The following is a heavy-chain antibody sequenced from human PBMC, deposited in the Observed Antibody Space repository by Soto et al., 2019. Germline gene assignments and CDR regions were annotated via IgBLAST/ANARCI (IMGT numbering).Heavy chain of an antibody. J-gene: IGHJ4*02. CDR1: GFTFSSYS. CDR2: ISSSSSYI. Sequence: EVQLVESGGGLVKPGGSLRLSCAASGFTFSSYSMNWVRQAPGKGLEWVSSISSSSSYIYYADSVKGRFTISRDNAKNSLYLQMNRLGAADTAVYYCARDFHTVANPFDYWGQGTLVTVSS. V-gene: IGHV3-21*01. CDR3: ARDFHTVANPFDY. D-gene: IGHD4-4*01.